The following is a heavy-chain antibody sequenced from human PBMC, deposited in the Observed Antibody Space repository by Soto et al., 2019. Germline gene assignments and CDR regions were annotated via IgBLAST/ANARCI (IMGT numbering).Heavy chain of an antibody. Sequence: SVKVSCKASGYTFTSHGINWVRQASGQGLEWVGWMNTNIDYTDYAQKFQGRLTMTRNTSISTAYMELSSLTSEDTAVYYCARGSYAIDYWGQGTPVTVSS. CDR3: ARGSYAIDY. J-gene: IGHJ4*02. D-gene: IGHD3-16*01. CDR1: GYTFTSHG. CDR2: MNTNIDYT. V-gene: IGHV1-8*01.